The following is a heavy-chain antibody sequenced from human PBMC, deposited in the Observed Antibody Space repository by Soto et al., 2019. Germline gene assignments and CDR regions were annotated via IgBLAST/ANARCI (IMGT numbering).Heavy chain of an antibody. CDR3: ARELSSSGPDYYYGMDV. CDR1: AGSISRGAYY. CDR2: IYYSGST. V-gene: IGHV4-31*03. D-gene: IGHD6-6*01. J-gene: IGHJ6*02. Sequence: PSETLSLTCTVSAGSISRGAYYWSWPRQHPQGGLEWIGYIYYSGSTYYNPSLKSRVTISVDTSKNQCSLKLSSVTAADTAVYYCARELSSSGPDYYYGMDVWGQGTTVTVSS.